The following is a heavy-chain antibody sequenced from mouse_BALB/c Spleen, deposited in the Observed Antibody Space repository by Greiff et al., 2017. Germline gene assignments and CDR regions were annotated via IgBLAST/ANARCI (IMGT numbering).Heavy chain of an antibody. CDR1: GYSFTGYY. J-gene: IGHJ1*01. CDR2: VNPNNGGT. V-gene: IGHV1-26*01. D-gene: IGHD2-1*01. CDR3: AIYYGNYEGLYWYFDV. Sequence: SGPDLVKPGASVKISCKASGYSFTGYYMHWVKQSHGKSLEWIGRVNPNNGGTSYNQKFKGKAILTVDKSSSTAYMELRSLTSEDSAVYYCAIYYGNYEGLYWYFDVWGAGTTVTVSS.